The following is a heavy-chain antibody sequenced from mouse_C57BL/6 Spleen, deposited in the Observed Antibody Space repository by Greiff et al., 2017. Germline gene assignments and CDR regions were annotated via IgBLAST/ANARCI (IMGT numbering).Heavy chain of an antibody. V-gene: IGHV1-42*01. Sequence: VQLQQSGPELVKPGASVKISCKASGYSFTGYYMNWVKQSPEKSLEWIGEINPSTGGTTYNQKFKAKATLTVDKSSSTAYMQLKRLTSEDSAVYSCARDYGSSYWYFEGWGTGTTVTVYS. CDR1: GYSFTGYY. J-gene: IGHJ1*03. CDR2: INPSTGGT. CDR3: ARDYGSSYWYFEG. D-gene: IGHD1-1*01.